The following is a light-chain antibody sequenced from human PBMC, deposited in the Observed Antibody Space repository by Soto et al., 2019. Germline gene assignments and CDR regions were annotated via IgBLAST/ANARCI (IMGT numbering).Light chain of an antibody. CDR3: QSYGTSLSGFWL. J-gene: IGLJ3*02. V-gene: IGLV1-40*01. CDR2: ANS. Sequence: QSVLTQPPSVSGAPGQRVTISCTGSSSNIGAGYDVHWYQQLPGTAPKLLIYANSNRPSGVPDRFSGSKSGTSASLAITGLQAEDEAHDYCQSYGTSLSGFWLFGGGTKLTVL. CDR1: SSNIGAGYD.